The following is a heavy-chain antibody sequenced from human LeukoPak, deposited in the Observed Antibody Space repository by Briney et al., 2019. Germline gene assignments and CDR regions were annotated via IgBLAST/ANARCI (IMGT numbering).Heavy chain of an antibody. CDR3: ARDRGYNYGRGAFDI. CDR2: INPSGGST. D-gene: IGHD5-18*01. CDR1: RYTFTGYY. J-gene: IGHJ3*02. Sequence: ASVKVSCKASRYTFTGYYMHWVRQAPGQGLEWMGIINPSGGSTSYAQKFQGRVTMTRDMSTSTVYMELSSLRSEDTAMYYCARDRGYNYGRGAFDIWGQGTMVTDSS. V-gene: IGHV1-46*01.